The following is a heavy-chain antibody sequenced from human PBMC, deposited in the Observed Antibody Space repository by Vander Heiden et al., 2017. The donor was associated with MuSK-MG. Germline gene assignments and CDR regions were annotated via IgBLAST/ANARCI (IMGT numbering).Heavy chain of an antibody. CDR1: GYSFMDHN. D-gene: IGHD2-21*01. V-gene: IGHV1-46*01. J-gene: IGHJ4*02. CDR3: ARAPYYSDTGRQRVNYFDY. CDR2: ISPRGGGP. Sequence: QVQLVQSGAEVKKSGASVRLSCKASGYSFMDHNVQWVRQAPGHGLDWMGVISPRGGGPTYARKFLGRLTLTRDTSTNTIYMELSGLKSEDTAVYYCARAPYYSDTGRQRVNYFDYWGQGTLVTVSS.